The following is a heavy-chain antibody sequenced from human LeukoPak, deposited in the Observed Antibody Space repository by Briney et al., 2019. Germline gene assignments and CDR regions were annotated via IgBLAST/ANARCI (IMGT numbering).Heavy chain of an antibody. J-gene: IGHJ4*02. D-gene: IGHD1-26*01. CDR1: GYTLTRYF. CDR2: INPSGGST. Sequence: ASVKVSCKASGYTLTRYFIHWVRQAPGQGLEWMGIINPSGGSTSYAQKFQGRVTMTRDTSTSTVYMELSSLRSEDTAVYYCARRLDVATHTFDYWGQGTLVTVSS. V-gene: IGHV1-46*01. CDR3: ARRLDVATHTFDY.